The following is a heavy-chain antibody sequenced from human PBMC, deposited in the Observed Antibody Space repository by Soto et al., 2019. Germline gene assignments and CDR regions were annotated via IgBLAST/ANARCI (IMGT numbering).Heavy chain of an antibody. CDR3: AADWNPYYYYYGMDV. D-gene: IGHD1-1*01. CDR2: IVVGSGNT. J-gene: IGHJ6*02. V-gene: IGHV1-58*01. CDR1: GSTFTSSA. Sequence: SVKVSCKASGSTFTSSAVQWVRQARGQRLEWIGWIVVGSGNTNYAQKFQERVTITRDMSTSTAYMELSSLRSEDTAVYYCAADWNPYYYYYGMDVWGQGTTVTVSS.